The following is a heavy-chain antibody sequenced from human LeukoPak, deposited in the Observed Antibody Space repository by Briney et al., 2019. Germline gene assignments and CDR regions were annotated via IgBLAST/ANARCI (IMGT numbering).Heavy chain of an antibody. CDR3: ARAWGAVAAGYYYGMDV. Sequence: KTSETLSLTCTVSGGSISSYYWSWIRQPPGKGLEWIGYIYYSGSTNYNPSLKSRVTISVDTSKNQFSLKLSSVTAADTAVYYCARAWGAVAAGYYYGMDVWGQGTTVTVSS. V-gene: IGHV4-59*01. D-gene: IGHD6-19*01. CDR1: GGSISSYY. J-gene: IGHJ6*02. CDR2: IYYSGST.